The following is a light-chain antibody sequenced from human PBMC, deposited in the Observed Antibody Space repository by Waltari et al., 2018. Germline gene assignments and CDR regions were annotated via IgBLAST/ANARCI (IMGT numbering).Light chain of an antibody. CDR3: QQSYSTPWT. J-gene: IGKJ1*01. V-gene: IGKV1-39*01. CDR1: QSISSY. CDR2: AAS. Sequence: DIQMTQSPSSLSASVGDRVTITCRASQSISSYLNWYQQKPGKAPKLLIYAASSLQSRVPSRFGGSGAGTDFTLTISSLQPEDFATYYCQQSYSTPWTFGQGTKVEIK.